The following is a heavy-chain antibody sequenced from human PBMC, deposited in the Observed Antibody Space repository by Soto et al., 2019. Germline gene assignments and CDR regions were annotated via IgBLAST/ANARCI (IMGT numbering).Heavy chain of an antibody. CDR2: ISSSGITS. CDR1: GFTFSDYY. D-gene: IGHD2-15*01. Sequence: GGSLRLSCAASGFTFSDYYMSWIRQAPGKGLEWVSYISSSGITSYSADSVEGRFTISRDNAKNSLYLHMNSLRADDTAVYYCATLYCSGGSCYNSLDYWGQGTLVTVSS. J-gene: IGHJ4*02. CDR3: ATLYCSGGSCYNSLDY. V-gene: IGHV3-11*01.